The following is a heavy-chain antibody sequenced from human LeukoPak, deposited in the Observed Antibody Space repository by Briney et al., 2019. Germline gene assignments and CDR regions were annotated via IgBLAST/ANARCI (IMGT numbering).Heavy chain of an antibody. Sequence: PGGSLRLSCAASGITFSSYAMSWVRQAPGKGLEWVSSISSTNKFKYYADSVKGRFTISRDNAKNSLDLQMNSLRAEDTAVYYCARAGDKGTTNYMQAPFDYWGQGTLVTASS. J-gene: IGHJ4*02. CDR1: GITFSSYA. CDR3: ARAGDKGTTNYMQAPFDY. D-gene: IGHD1-14*01. V-gene: IGHV3-21*01. CDR2: ISSTNKFK.